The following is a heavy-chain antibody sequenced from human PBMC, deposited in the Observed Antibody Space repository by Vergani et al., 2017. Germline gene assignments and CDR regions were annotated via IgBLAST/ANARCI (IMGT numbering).Heavy chain of an antibody. CDR2: IIPIFGTA. D-gene: IGHD5-24*01. CDR1: GGTFSSYA. CDR3: ARIGGSATTRYYYYGMDV. J-gene: IGHJ6*02. Sequence: QVQLVQSGAEVKKPGSSVKVSCKASGGTFSSYAISWVRQAPGQGLEWMGRIIPIFGTANYAQKFQGRVTITADESTSTAYMELSSLRSEDTAVYYCARIGGSATTRYYYYGMDVWGQGTTVTVSS. V-gene: IGHV1-69*13.